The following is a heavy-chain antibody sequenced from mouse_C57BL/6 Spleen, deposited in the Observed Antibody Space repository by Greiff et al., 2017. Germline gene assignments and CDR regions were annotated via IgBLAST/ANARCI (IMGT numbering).Heavy chain of an antibody. CDR2: IWSGGST. J-gene: IGHJ4*01. D-gene: IGHD1-1*01. V-gene: IGHV2-2*01. Sequence: QVQLKESGPGLVQPSQSLSITCTVSGFSLTSYGVHWVRQSPGKGLEWLGVIWSGGSTDYNAAFISRLSISKDNSKSQVFFKMNSLQADDTAIYYCARNPSFITTVVAHYYAMDYWGQGTSVTVSS. CDR1: GFSLTSYG. CDR3: ARNPSFITTVVAHYYAMDY.